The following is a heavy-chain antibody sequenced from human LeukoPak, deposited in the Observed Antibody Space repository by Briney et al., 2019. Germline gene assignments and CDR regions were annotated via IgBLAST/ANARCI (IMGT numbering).Heavy chain of an antibody. D-gene: IGHD5-18*01. Sequence: GGSLRLSCAASGFTFDDYAMHWVRQAPGKGLEWVSGISWNSGSIGYADSVKGRFTISRDNAKNSLYLQMNSLRAEDTAVYYCARANTAMAFDYWGQGTLVTVSS. J-gene: IGHJ4*02. V-gene: IGHV3-9*01. CDR3: ARANTAMAFDY. CDR2: ISWNSGSI. CDR1: GFTFDDYA.